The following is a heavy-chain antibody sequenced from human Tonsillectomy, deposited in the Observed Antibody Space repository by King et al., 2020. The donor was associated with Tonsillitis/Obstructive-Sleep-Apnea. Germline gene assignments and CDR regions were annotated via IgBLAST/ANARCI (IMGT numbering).Heavy chain of an antibody. Sequence: QLVQSGAELKMPGASVKVSCKALGYTYTTYGITWVRQAPGQGLEWMGWISTSNGDTNYAQKFQGRVRMTTEISTNTAYMELRSLRSDDTAVYYCARRFYRYYYYMAVWGKGTAVTVSS. CDR3: ARRFYRYYYYMAV. J-gene: IGHJ6*03. D-gene: IGHD3-16*02. CDR1: GYTYTTYG. V-gene: IGHV1-18*01. CDR2: ISTSNGDT.